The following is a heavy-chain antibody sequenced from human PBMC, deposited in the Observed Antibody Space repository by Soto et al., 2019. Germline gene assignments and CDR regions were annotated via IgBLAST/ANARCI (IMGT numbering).Heavy chain of an antibody. CDR1: GCSVSRNSYY. J-gene: IGHJ4*02. V-gene: IGHV4-61*01. Sequence: PSETLSLPCAVSGCSVSRNSYYWRWIRQPPGKGLEWIGYIYHSGCTNYNPSLKGRVTISVDTSKNQFSLKLNSVPAADTDVYYCARVHSDFDYWGQGTLVTVSS. CDR2: IYHSGCT. CDR3: ARVHSDFDY. D-gene: IGHD6-13*01.